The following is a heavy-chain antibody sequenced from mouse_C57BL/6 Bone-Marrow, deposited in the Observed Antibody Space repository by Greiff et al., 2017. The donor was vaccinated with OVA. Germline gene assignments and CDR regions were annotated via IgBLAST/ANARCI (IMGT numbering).Heavy chain of an antibody. V-gene: IGHV1-53*01. J-gene: IGHJ3*01. CDR1: GYTFTSYW. D-gene: IGHD1-1*01. Sequence: VQLQQSVTELVQPGASVTLSCKASGYTFTSYWMHWLQPRPVQGLAWIGNINPSNGGTNYNEKFKSKATLTVDKSSSTAYMQLSSLTSEDSAVDYCARDYGSSWVAYWGQGTLVTVSA. CDR2: INPSNGGT. CDR3: ARDYGSSWVAY.